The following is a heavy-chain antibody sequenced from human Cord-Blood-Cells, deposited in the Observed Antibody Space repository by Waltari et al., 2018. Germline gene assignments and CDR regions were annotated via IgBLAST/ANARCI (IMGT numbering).Heavy chain of an antibody. D-gene: IGHD4-17*01. CDR3: ARDFQYYGGNYYYGMDV. Sequence: QVQLVQSGAEVKKPGASVTVSCTASGYTFTGYYMPWVRQAPGQGLEWMGWINPNSGGTNYAQKFQGRVTMTRDTSISTAYMELSRLRSDDTAVYYCARDFQYYGGNYYYGMDVWGQGTTVTVSS. J-gene: IGHJ6*02. CDR1: GYTFTGYY. V-gene: IGHV1-2*02. CDR2: INPNSGGT.